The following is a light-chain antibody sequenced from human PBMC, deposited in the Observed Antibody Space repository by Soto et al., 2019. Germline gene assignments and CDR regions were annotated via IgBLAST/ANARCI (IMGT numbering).Light chain of an antibody. CDR3: QKFNDWPRT. J-gene: IGKJ1*01. Sequence: EIVMTQSPVTLSVSPGERATLSCRASQSVTSNLAWYQQKPGQASRLLIYGASTRATGIPARFSGSGSGTEFTLTISNLQSEDFAIYYCQKFNDWPRTFGQGTKVDNK. V-gene: IGKV3-15*01. CDR2: GAS. CDR1: QSVTSN.